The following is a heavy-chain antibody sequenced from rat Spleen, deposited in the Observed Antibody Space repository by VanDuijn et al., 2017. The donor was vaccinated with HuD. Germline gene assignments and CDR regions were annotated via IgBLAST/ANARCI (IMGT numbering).Heavy chain of an antibody. CDR1: GFTFNNYW. Sequence: EVQLVESGGGLVQPGRSLKLSCVASGFTFNNYWMTWIRQAPGKGLEWIASITNTGGSTYYPDSVKGRFTISRDSAKTTLYLQMDRLRSEDTATYYCTRRNSGYLDCWGQGVMVTVSS. V-gene: IGHV5-31*01. J-gene: IGHJ2*01. D-gene: IGHD4-4*01. CDR3: TRRNSGYLDC. CDR2: ITNTGGST.